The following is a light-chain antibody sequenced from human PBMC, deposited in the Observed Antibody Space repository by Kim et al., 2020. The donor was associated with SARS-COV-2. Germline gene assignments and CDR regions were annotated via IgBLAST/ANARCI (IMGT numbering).Light chain of an antibody. Sequence: DIQVTQSPSTLSASVGDRVTITCRAGQSISSWLAWYQQKPGKAPKLLIYKASSLESGVPSRFSGSASGTEFTLTISSLQPDDFATYYCQHYNSPPYNFGQGTKLEIK. CDR2: KAS. V-gene: IGKV1-5*03. CDR3: QHYNSPPYN. J-gene: IGKJ2*01. CDR1: QSISSW.